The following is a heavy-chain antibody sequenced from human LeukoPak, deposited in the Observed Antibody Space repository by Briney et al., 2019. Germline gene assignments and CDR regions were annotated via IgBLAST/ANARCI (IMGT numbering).Heavy chain of an antibody. Sequence: GGSPRLSCAASGFTFSTYSMNWVRQAPGKGLEWVSSISSSSSYTYYADSAKGRFTISRDNAKNSLYLQMNSLRAEDTAVYYCARVGNYDFWSGYGYMDVWGKGTTVTVSS. V-gene: IGHV3-21*01. CDR3: ARVGNYDFWSGYGYMDV. J-gene: IGHJ6*03. D-gene: IGHD3-3*01. CDR1: GFTFSTYS. CDR2: ISSSSSYT.